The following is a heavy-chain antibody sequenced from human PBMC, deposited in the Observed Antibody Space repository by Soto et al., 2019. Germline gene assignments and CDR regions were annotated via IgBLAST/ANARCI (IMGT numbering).Heavy chain of an antibody. V-gene: IGHV1-46*01. CDR1: VYTFSSYY. CDR3: ERPQPHLHFEY. J-gene: IGHJ4*02. CDR2: VNPGGGT. Sequence: ASVXVSFKASVYTFSSYYLHFGRQAPGQGLEWMGIVNPGGGTSYAQKFQGRVTMTRDTSTSTVYMELSSLRSEDTAVYYCERPQPHLHFEYWGPGTLVT.